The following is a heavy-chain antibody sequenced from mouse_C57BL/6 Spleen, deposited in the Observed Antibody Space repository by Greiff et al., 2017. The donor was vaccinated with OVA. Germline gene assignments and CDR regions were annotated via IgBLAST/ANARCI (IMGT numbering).Heavy chain of an antibody. J-gene: IGHJ2*01. D-gene: IGHD2-10*01. V-gene: IGHV10-1*01. CDR2: IRSKSNNYAT. CDR1: GFSFNTYA. Sequence: EVQGVESGGGLVQPKGSLKLSCAASGFSFNTYAMNWVRQAPGKGLEWVARIRSKSNNYATYYADSVKDRLTISRDDSESMLYLQMNNLKTEDTAMYYCVGEGPLLPYYFDYWGQGTTLTVSS. CDR3: VGEGPLLPYYFDY.